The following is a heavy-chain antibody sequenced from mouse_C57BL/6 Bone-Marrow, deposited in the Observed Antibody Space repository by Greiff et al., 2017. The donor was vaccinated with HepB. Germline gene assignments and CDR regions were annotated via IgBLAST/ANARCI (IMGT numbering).Heavy chain of an antibody. V-gene: IGHV1-81*01. CDR2: IYPRSGNT. D-gene: IGHD2-5*01. J-gene: IGHJ1*03. CDR3: ARDSNYWYFDV. CDR1: GYTFTSYG. Sequence: VKLQQPGAELVRPGSSVKLSCKASGYTFTSYGISWVKQRTGQGLEWIGEIYPRSGNTYYNEKFKGKATLTADKSSSTAYMELRSLTSEDSAVYFCARDSNYWYFDVWGTGTTVTVSS.